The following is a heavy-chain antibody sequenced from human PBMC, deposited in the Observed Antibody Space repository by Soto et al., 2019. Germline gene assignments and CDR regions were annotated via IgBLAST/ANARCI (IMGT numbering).Heavy chain of an antibody. CDR1: GVTFSRYG. CDR2: ISYDGSNK. CDR3: AKDLLGPGRAYGMDV. Sequence: XXSQRLSNAASGVTFSRYGVHWFLQATGKGLEWVAVISYDGSNKYYADSVKGRFTISRDNSKNTLYLQMNSLRAEDTAVYYCAKDLLGPGRAYGMDVWGQGTTVTVSS. J-gene: IGHJ6*02. D-gene: IGHD7-27*01. V-gene: IGHV3-30*18.